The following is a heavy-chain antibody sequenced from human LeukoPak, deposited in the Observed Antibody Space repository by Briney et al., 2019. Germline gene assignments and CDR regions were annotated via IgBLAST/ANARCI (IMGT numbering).Heavy chain of an antibody. CDR2: ISAYNGNT. V-gene: IGHV1-18*01. CDR1: GYTFTSYG. D-gene: IGHD5-24*01. Sequence: ASVKVSCKASGYTFTSYGISWVRQAPGQGLEWMGWISAYNGNTNYAQKLQGRVTMTTDTSTSTAYMELRSLRSDDTAVYYCARERDGYNPEVDAFDTWGQGTMVTVSS. J-gene: IGHJ3*02. CDR3: ARERDGYNPEVDAFDT.